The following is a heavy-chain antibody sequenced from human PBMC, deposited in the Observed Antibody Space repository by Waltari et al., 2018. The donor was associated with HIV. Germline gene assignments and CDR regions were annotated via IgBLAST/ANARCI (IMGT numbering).Heavy chain of an antibody. Sequence: QLQLQESGPALVQPSETLSLTCTVSVGSISSSRPYWGWIRQPPGKGLKWIGSIYYSGSTYYNPSLKSRVTISVDTSKNQFSLKLSSVTAADTAVYYCARPIVVGALGYGMDVWGQGTTVTVSS. J-gene: IGHJ6*02. D-gene: IGHD2-2*01. V-gene: IGHV4-39*01. CDR1: VGSISSSRPY. CDR3: ARPIVVGALGYGMDV. CDR2: IYYSGST.